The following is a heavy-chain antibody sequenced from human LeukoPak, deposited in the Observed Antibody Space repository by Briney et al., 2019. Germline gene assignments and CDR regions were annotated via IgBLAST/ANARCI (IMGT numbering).Heavy chain of an antibody. CDR2: IYHSGST. V-gene: IGHV4-38-2*02. CDR3: ARDGRWLALNWFDP. D-gene: IGHD6-19*01. Sequence: SETLSLTCAVSGYSISSGYYWGWIRQPPGKGLEWIGSIYHSGSTYYNPSLKSRVTISVDTSKNQFSLKLGSVTAADTAVYYCARDGRWLALNWFDPWGQGTLVTVSS. J-gene: IGHJ5*02. CDR1: GYSISSGYY.